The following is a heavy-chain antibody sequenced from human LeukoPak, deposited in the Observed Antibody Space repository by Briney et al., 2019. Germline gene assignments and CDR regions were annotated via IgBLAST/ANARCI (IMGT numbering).Heavy chain of an antibody. J-gene: IGHJ4*02. CDR1: GFIFSSYD. CDR3: ARGALGFDY. Sequence: GGSLRLSCAASGFIFSSYDMHWVRQATGKGLEWVSGTGKAGDTYHAGSVKGRFTISRENAKSSLYLQMNSLRAGDTAVYYCARGALGFDYWGQGTLVTVSS. CDR2: TGKAGDT. V-gene: IGHV3-13*04.